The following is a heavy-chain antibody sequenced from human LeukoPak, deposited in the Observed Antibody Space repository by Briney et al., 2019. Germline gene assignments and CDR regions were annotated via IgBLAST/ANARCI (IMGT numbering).Heavy chain of an antibody. Sequence: PSETLSLTCTVSGGSISSGSYYWSWIRQPAGEGLEWIGRIYTSGSTNYNPSLKSRVTISVDTSKNQFSLKLSSVTAADTAVYYCARDPGVGYCSGGSCYDLGYWGQGTLVTVSS. CDR2: IYTSGST. J-gene: IGHJ4*02. V-gene: IGHV4-61*02. D-gene: IGHD2-15*01. CDR3: ARDPGVGYCSGGSCYDLGY. CDR1: GGSISSGSYY.